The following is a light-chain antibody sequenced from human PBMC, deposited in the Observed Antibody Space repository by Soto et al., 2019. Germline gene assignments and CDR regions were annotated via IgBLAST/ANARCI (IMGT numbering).Light chain of an antibody. CDR1: QSVLYSSNNKNY. CDR3: QQYYSTPPYT. CDR2: WAS. Sequence: DIVMTQSPDSLAVSLGERATINSKSSQSVLYSSNNKNYLAWYQQKPGQPPKLLIYWASTRESGVPDRFSGSGSGTDFTLTISSLQAEYVAVYYCQQYYSTPPYTFGQGTKLEIK. V-gene: IGKV4-1*01. J-gene: IGKJ2*01.